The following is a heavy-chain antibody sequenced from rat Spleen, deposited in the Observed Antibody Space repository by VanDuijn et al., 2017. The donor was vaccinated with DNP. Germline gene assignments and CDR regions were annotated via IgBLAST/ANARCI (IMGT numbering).Heavy chain of an antibody. CDR2: IGYSGST. CDR3: TTYYYDGSYYPHWFAY. Sequence: EVQLQESGPGLVKPSQSLSLTCSVTGYSITSNYWGWIRKFPGNKMEWIGHIGYSGSTTYNPSLKSRISITRDTSKNQFFLQLNSVTTEDTATYYCTTYYYDGSYYPHWFAYWGQGTLVTVSS. CDR1: GYSITSNY. D-gene: IGHD1-12*02. V-gene: IGHV3-1*01. J-gene: IGHJ3*01.